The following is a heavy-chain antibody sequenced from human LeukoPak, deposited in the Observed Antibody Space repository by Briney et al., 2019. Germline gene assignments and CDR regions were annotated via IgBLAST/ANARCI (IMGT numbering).Heavy chain of an antibody. Sequence: SETLSLTCTVSGGSISGYYWSWIRQPARKGLEWIGRIYTSGSTIYSPSLQSRVTMSVDTSRNQFSLKLSSATAADTAVYYCARGSEWLSSWGQGTLVTVSS. J-gene: IGHJ5*02. CDR3: ARGSEWLSS. CDR2: IYTSGST. D-gene: IGHD3-3*01. V-gene: IGHV4-4*07. CDR1: GGSISGYY.